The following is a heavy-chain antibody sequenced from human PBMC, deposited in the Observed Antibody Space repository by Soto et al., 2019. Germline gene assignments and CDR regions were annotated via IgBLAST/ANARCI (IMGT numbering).Heavy chain of an antibody. CDR2: ISGSGGST. D-gene: IGHD2-15*01. V-gene: IGHV3-23*01. CDR1: GFTFSSYA. CDR3: AKDLRIYCSGGSCRTLDY. J-gene: IGHJ4*02. Sequence: GGSLRLSCAASGFTFSSYAMSWVRQAPGKGLEWVSAISGSGGSTYYADSVKGRFTISRDNSKNTLYLQMNSLRAEDTAVYYCAKDLRIYCSGGSCRTLDYWGQGTRVTVS.